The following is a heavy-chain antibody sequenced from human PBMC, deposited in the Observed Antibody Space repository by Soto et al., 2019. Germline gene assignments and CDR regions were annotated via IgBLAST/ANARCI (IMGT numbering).Heavy chain of an antibody. CDR1: GFTFSSYS. D-gene: IGHD2-8*01. CDR2: ISSSSSTI. J-gene: IGHJ6*02. V-gene: IGHV3-48*02. Sequence: GGSLRLSCAASGFTFSSYSMNWVRQAPGKGLEWVSYISSSSSTIYYADSVKGRFTISRDNAKNSLYLQMNSLRDEDTAVYYCARESYTGIYYYYGMDVWGQGTTVTVSS. CDR3: ARESYTGIYYYYGMDV.